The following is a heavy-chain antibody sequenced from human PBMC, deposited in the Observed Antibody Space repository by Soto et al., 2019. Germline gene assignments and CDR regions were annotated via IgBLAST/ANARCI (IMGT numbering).Heavy chain of an antibody. CDR1: GGTFGTYY. CDR3: ARVERANWGYKVARYFDY. Sequence: QVQLQQWGAGLLKPSETLSLTCAVYGGTFGTYYWSWIRQAPGKGLEWIGEINHSGSTNYNPSLKSRLTVSLDTSNNQFSLRLSSVTAADTAVYYCARVERANWGYKVARYFDYWGPGTLVTVSS. CDR2: INHSGST. V-gene: IGHV4-34*01. J-gene: IGHJ4*02. D-gene: IGHD7-27*01.